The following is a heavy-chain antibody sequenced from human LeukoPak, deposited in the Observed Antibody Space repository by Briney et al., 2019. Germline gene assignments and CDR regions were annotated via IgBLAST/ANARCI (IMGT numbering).Heavy chain of an antibody. J-gene: IGHJ4*02. CDR1: GFTFSSYA. D-gene: IGHD1-26*01. V-gene: IGHV3-23*01. Sequence: GGSLRLSCAASGFTFSSYAMSWVRQAPGKGLEWVSAISGSGGSAYYADSVKGRFTISRDNSKNTLYLQMNSLRAEDTAVYYCAKAGSYYGDYFDYWGQGTLVTVSS. CDR2: ISGSGGSA. CDR3: AKAGSYYGDYFDY.